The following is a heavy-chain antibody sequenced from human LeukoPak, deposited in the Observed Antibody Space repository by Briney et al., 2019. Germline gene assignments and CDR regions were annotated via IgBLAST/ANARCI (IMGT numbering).Heavy chain of an antibody. Sequence: GGSLRLSCAASGFTVSSNYMSWVRQAPGKGLEWVSVIYSGGSTYYADSVKGRFTISRDNSRNTLYLQMNSLRAEDTAVYYCARSYLWGSYRYFDYWGQGTLVTVSS. CDR1: GFTVSSNY. D-gene: IGHD3-16*02. CDR2: IYSGGST. J-gene: IGHJ4*02. CDR3: ARSYLWGSYRYFDY. V-gene: IGHV3-66*01.